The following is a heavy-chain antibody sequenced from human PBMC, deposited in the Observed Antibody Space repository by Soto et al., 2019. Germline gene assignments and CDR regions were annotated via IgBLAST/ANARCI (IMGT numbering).Heavy chain of an antibody. D-gene: IGHD1-1*01. J-gene: IGHJ4*02. V-gene: IGHV2-5*02. CDR1: GFSLSTSGVG. CDR3: GPRAGHQGNLNGGYFDY. Sequence: QITLEESGPARVKPTQTITLTCTFSGFSLSTSGVGVGWIRQPPGKALECLALIYWDDDKRYNPSLTTRLTITKDTSKNPVVLTLTTVDPVDTATYYRGPRAGHQGNLNGGYFDYWGQGTLVTVSS. CDR2: IYWDDDK.